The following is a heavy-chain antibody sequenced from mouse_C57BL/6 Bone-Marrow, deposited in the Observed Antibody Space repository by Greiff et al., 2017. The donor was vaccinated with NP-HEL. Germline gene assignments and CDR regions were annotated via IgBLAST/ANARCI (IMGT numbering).Heavy chain of an antibody. J-gene: IGHJ2*01. D-gene: IGHD1-1*01. CDR1: GYTFTSYW. Sequence: QVQLQQPGAELVRPGTSVKLSCKASGYTFTSYWMHWVKQRPGQGLEWIGVIDPSDSYTNYNQKFKGKATLTVDTSSSTAYMQLSSLTSEDSAVYYCARGSYTVVAHWGQGTTLTVSS. V-gene: IGHV1-59*01. CDR3: ARGSYTVVAH. CDR2: IDPSDSYT.